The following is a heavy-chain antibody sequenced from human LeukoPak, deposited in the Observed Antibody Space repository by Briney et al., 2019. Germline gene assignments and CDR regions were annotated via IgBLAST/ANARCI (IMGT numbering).Heavy chain of an antibody. CDR3: ARGYYYGLSSPPGRFDP. Sequence: PSETLSLTCAVYGGSFSGYYWSWIRQPPGKGLEWIGEINHSGSTNYNPSLKSRVTISVDTSKNQFSLKLSSVTAADTAVYYCARGYYYGLSSPPGRFDPWGQGTLVTVSS. V-gene: IGHV4-34*01. CDR2: INHSGST. J-gene: IGHJ5*02. D-gene: IGHD3-10*01. CDR1: GGSFSGYY.